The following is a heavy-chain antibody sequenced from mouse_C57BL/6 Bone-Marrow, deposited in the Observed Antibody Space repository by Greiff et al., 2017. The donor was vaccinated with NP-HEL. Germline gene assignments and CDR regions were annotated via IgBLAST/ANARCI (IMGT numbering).Heavy chain of an antibody. CDR1: GYTFTSYT. CDR3: ARSAYYSNYWRFAY. Sequence: QVQLKESGAELARPGASVKMSCKASGYTFTSYTMHWVNQRPGQGLEWIGYINPSSGYTKYNQKFKDKATLTADKSSSTAYMQLSSLTSEDSAVYYCARSAYYSNYWRFAYWGQGTLVTVSA. CDR2: INPSSGYT. V-gene: IGHV1-4*01. D-gene: IGHD2-5*01. J-gene: IGHJ3*01.